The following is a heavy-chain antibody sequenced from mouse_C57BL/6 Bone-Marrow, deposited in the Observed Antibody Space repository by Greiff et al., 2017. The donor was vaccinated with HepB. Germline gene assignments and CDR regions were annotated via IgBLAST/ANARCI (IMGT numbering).Heavy chain of an antibody. Sequence: EVHLVESGGGLVQPGGSLKLSCAASGFTFSDYYMYWVRQTPEKRLEWVAYISNGGGSTYYPDTVKGRFTISRDNAKNTLYLQMSRLKSEDTAMYYCARQVIYDGYYVYYYAMDYWGQGTSVTVSS. CDR1: GFTFSDYY. V-gene: IGHV5-12*01. D-gene: IGHD2-3*01. CDR2: ISNGGGST. J-gene: IGHJ4*01. CDR3: ARQVIYDGYYVYYYAMDY.